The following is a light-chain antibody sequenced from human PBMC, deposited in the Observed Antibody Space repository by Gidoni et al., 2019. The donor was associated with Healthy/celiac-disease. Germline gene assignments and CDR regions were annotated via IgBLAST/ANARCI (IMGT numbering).Light chain of an antibody. Sequence: SDVLTQPPSVSVATGQTARIPCGGNNMGSKSVHWYQQKPGQAPVLVVYDDSDRPSGIPERFSGSNSGNTATLTISRVEAGDEADYYCQVWDRSTDHWVFGGGTKLTVL. V-gene: IGLV3-21*02. J-gene: IGLJ3*02. CDR1: NMGSKS. CDR2: DDS. CDR3: QVWDRSTDHWV.